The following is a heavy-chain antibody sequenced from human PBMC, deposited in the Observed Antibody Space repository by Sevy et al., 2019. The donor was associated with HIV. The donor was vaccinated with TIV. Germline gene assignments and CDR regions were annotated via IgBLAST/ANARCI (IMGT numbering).Heavy chain of an antibody. Sequence: GGSLRLSCAASAFTFSDYYMSWIRQAPGKGLEWVSYISSSGSTIYYADSVKGRFTISRDNAKNSLYLQMNSLRAEDTAVYYCARDRFGRELNDGGFDPWGQGTLVTVSS. D-gene: IGHD1-26*01. J-gene: IGHJ5*02. CDR2: ISSSGSTI. CDR1: AFTFSDYY. CDR3: ARDRFGRELNDGGFDP. V-gene: IGHV3-11*01.